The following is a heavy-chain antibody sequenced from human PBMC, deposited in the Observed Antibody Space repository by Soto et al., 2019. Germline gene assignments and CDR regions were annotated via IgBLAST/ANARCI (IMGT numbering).Heavy chain of an antibody. V-gene: IGHV3-9*01. D-gene: IGHD6-6*01. CDR3: AKGRGIAARGGIDY. CDR1: GFTFDDYA. J-gene: IGHJ4*02. CDR2: ISWNSGSI. Sequence: EVQLVESGGGLVQPGRSLRLSCAASGFTFDDYAMHWVRQAPGKGLEWVSGISWNSGSIGYADSVKGRFTISRDNAKNSLYLEMNRLGAEDTALYFCAKGRGIAARGGIDYWGQGTLVTVSS.